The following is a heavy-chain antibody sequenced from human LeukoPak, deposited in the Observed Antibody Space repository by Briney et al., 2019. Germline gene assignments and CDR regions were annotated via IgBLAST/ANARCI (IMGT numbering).Heavy chain of an antibody. V-gene: IGHV3-23*01. CDR1: GFTFSSYA. Sequence: LSGGSLRLSCAASGFTFSSYAVSWVRQAPGKGLEWVSAISGSGGSTYYADSVKGRFTISRDNAKNSLYLQMNSLRAEDTAVYYCARDKVGATFDYWGQGTLVTVSS. D-gene: IGHD1-26*01. J-gene: IGHJ4*02. CDR3: ARDKVGATFDY. CDR2: ISGSGGST.